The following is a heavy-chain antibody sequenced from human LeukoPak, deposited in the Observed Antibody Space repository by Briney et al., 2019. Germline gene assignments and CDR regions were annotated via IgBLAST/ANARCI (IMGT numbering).Heavy chain of an antibody. V-gene: IGHV1-2*02. CDR2: INPNSGGT. CDR1: GYTFTGDY. Sequence: ASLKFSCEACGYTFTGDYMHWVRQAPGQGLEWMGWINPNSGGTNYAQKFQGRVTMTRDTSISTAYMELSRLRSDDTAVYYCARGSAAAADYYYYGMDVWGQGTTVTVSS. D-gene: IGHD6-13*01. J-gene: IGHJ6*02. CDR3: ARGSAAAADYYYYGMDV.